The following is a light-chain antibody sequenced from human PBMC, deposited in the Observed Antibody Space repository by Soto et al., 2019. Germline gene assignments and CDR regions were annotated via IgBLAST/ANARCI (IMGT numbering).Light chain of an antibody. V-gene: IGKV3-20*01. CDR2: GAS. CDR1: QSVSSY. J-gene: IGKJ1*01. Sequence: EIALTQSPGTLSLSPGERATLSCRATQSVSSYLAWYQQKPGQTPRLLIYGASARATGIPDRFSGSGSGTDYTLTISRLEPEDFAVYYCQQYGSSPRTFGQGTKVDIK. CDR3: QQYGSSPRT.